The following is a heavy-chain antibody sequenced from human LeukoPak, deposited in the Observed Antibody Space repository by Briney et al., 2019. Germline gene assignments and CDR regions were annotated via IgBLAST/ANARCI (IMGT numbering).Heavy chain of an antibody. CDR2: INHSGST. CDR3: ASSIGYSSSWYNTDY. V-gene: IGHV4-34*01. D-gene: IGHD6-13*01. Sequence: SETLSLTCAVYGGSFSGYYWSWIRQPPGKGLEWIGEINHSGSTYYNPSLKSRVTISVDTSKNQFSLKLSSVTAADTAVYYCASSIGYSSSWYNTDYWGQGTLVTVSS. J-gene: IGHJ4*02. CDR1: GGSFSGYY.